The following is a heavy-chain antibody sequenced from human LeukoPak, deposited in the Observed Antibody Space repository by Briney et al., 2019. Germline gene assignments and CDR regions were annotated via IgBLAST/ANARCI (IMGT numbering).Heavy chain of an antibody. Sequence: PGGSLRLSCAASGFTFTRYDLHWVRQATGEGLEWVATIGTDDDTYYPASVKGRFTISRDNSKNTLYLQMNSLRAEDTAVYYCAKDGTAVAGAFDYWGQGTLVTVSS. CDR3: AKDGTAVAGAFDY. D-gene: IGHD6-19*01. J-gene: IGHJ4*02. CDR2: IGTDDDT. V-gene: IGHV3-13*04. CDR1: GFTFTRYD.